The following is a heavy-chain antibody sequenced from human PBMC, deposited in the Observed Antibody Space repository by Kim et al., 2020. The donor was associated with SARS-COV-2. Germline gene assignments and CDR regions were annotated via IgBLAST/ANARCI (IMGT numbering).Heavy chain of an antibody. D-gene: IGHD3-16*02. Sequence: GGSLRLSCAASGFTFSDYYMSWIRQAPGKGLEWVSYISSSSSYTNYADSVKGRFTISRDNAKNSLYLQMNSLRAEDTAVYYCARDRVMITFGGVIDEYYFDYWGQGTLVTVSS. J-gene: IGHJ4*02. CDR1: GFTFSDYY. CDR3: ARDRVMITFGGVIDEYYFDY. CDR2: ISSSSSYT. V-gene: IGHV3-11*05.